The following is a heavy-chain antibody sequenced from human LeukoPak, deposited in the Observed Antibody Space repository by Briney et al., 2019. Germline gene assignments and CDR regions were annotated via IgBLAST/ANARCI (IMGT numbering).Heavy chain of an antibody. Sequence: GGSLRLSCAASGFTFSSYAMSWVRQAPGKGLEWVSAISGSGGSTYYADSVKGRFTISRDNSKNTLYLQMNSLRAEDTAVYYCARRAAGTTRYYYYYYMDVWGKGTTVTISS. CDR2: ISGSGGST. J-gene: IGHJ6*03. V-gene: IGHV3-23*01. D-gene: IGHD6-13*01. CDR1: GFTFSSYA. CDR3: ARRAAGTTRYYYYYYMDV.